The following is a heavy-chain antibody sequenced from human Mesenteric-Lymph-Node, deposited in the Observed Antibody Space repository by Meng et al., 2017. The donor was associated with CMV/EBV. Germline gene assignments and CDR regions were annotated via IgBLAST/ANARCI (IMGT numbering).Heavy chain of an antibody. V-gene: IGHV1-8*03. Sequence: YDINWVRQATGKGLEWMGWMNPNSGNTGYAQKFQGRVTITSNTSISTAYMELSSHRPEDTGGYYCSRGARKVYDSRCYYLFWGRGTLVTVSS. CDR2: MNPNSGNT. J-gene: IGHJ4*02. CDR3: SRGARKVYDSRCYYLF. D-gene: IGHD3-22*01. CDR1: YD.